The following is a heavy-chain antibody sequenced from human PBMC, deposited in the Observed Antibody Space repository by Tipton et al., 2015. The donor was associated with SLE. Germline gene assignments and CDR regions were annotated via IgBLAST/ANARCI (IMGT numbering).Heavy chain of an antibody. CDR3: ARGGRDIVVVPAAMGAFDI. CDR2: ISSSGSTI. J-gene: IGHJ3*02. V-gene: IGHV3-48*03. CDR1: GFTFSSYE. D-gene: IGHD2-2*01. Sequence: SLRLSCAASGFTFSSYEMNWVRQAPGKGLEWVSYISSSGSTIYYADSVKGRFTISRDNAKNSLYLQMNSLRAEDTAVYYCARGGRDIVVVPAAMGAFDIWVQGTMVTVSS.